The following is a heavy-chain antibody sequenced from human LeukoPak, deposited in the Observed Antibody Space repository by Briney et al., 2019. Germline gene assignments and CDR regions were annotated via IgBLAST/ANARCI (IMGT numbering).Heavy chain of an antibody. D-gene: IGHD6-19*01. J-gene: IGHJ4*02. CDR2: INHSGST. CDR1: GGSFSGYY. V-gene: IGHV4-34*01. Sequence: PSETLSLTCAVSGGSFSGYYWSWIRQPPGKGLEWIGEINHSGSTNYNPSLKSRVTISVDTSKNQFSLKLSSVTAADTAVYYCARGAYSSDWYPATNHFDYWGQGTLVTVSS. CDR3: ARGAYSSDWYPATNHFDY.